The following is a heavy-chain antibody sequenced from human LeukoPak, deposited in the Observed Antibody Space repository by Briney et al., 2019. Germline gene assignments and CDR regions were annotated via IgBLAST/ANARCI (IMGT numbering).Heavy chain of an antibody. CDR1: GLTFSSYG. V-gene: IGHV3-30*03. CDR2: ISYDGSNK. D-gene: IGHD6-13*01. J-gene: IGHJ4*02. CDR3: ARARSYSSSWYGDY. Sequence: GGSLRLSCAASGLTFSSYGMHWVRQAPGKGLEWVAVISYDGSNKYYADSVKGRFTISRDNSKNTLSLQMNSLTAEDTAVYYCARARSYSSSWYGDYWGQGTLVTVSS.